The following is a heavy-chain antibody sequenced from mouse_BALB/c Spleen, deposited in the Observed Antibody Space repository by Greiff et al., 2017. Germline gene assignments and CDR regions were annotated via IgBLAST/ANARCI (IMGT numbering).Heavy chain of an antibody. CDR1: GFTFSSYT. CDR2: ISNGGGST. J-gene: IGHJ4*01. Sequence: EVQRVESGGGLVQPGGSLKLSCAASGFTFSSYTMSWVRQTPEKRLEWVAYISNGGGSTYYPDTVKGRFTISRDNAKNTLYLQMSSLKSEDTAMYYCARRAYYAMDYWGQGTSVTVSS. CDR3: ARRAYYAMDY. D-gene: IGHD3-3*01. V-gene: IGHV5-12-2*01.